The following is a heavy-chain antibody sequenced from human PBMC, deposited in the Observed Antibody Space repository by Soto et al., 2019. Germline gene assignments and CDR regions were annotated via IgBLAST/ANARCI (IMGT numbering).Heavy chain of an antibody. D-gene: IGHD3-3*01. Sequence: GSLRLSCAASEFTFNNYAMTWVRQTPGKGLEWVAGISGPGGRTYYADSVKGRFTISRDNSKNTLFLQMNGLRGEDTAVYYCAKVESYDFWGGYDYYDYSHYGMDVWRQGTTVTVSS. V-gene: IGHV3-23*01. CDR1: EFTFNNYA. J-gene: IGHJ6*02. CDR3: AKVESYDFWGGYDYYDYSHYGMDV. CDR2: ISGPGGRT.